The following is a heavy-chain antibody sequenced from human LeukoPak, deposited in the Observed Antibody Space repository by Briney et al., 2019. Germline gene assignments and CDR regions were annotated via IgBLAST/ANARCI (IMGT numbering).Heavy chain of an antibody. CDR3: AREGSYYSDAFDI. J-gene: IGHJ3*02. CDR2: ISSSGSTI. Sequence: GGSLRLSCAASGFTFSSYEMNWVRQAPGKGLEWVSYISSSGSTIYYADSVKGRFTISRDNAKNSLYLQMNSLRAEDTAVYYCAREGSYYSDAFDIWGQGTVVTVSS. CDR1: GFTFSSYE. D-gene: IGHD1-26*01. V-gene: IGHV3-48*03.